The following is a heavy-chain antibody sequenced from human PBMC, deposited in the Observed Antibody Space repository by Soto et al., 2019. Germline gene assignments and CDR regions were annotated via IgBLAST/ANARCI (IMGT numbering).Heavy chain of an antibody. D-gene: IGHD2-2*01. CDR2: IIPIFGTA. CDR1: GGTFSSYA. Sequence: ASVKVSCKASGGTFSSYAISWVRQAPGQGLEWMGGIIPIFGTANYAQKFQGGVTITADESTSTAYMELSSLRSEYTAVYYCARSCSTIPSYYFDYWGQGTLVTVSS. J-gene: IGHJ4*02. V-gene: IGHV1-69*13. CDR3: ARSCSTIPSYYFDY.